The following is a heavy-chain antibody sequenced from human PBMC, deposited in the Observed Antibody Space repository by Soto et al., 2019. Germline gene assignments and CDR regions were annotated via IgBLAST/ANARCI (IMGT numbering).Heavy chain of an antibody. CDR2: IYHSGST. Sequence: SETLSLTCAVSGGSISSGGYSWSWIRQPPGKGLEWIGYIYHSGSTYYNPSLKSRVTISVDRSKNQFSLKLSSVTAADTAVYYCARRSGYSFDYWGQGTLVTVSS. D-gene: IGHD5-18*01. J-gene: IGHJ4*02. CDR1: GGSISSGGYS. CDR3: ARRSGYSFDY. V-gene: IGHV4-30-2*01.